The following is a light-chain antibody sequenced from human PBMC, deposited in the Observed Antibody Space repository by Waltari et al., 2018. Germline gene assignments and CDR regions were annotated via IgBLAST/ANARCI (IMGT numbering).Light chain of an antibody. J-gene: IGKJ2*03. Sequence: DIQLTQSPSTLSASVGDRVTITCRASQSISGYLAWYQQKPGKAPQLLIYSASILHTGVPSRFSGSGSGTEFTLTISGLQPDDFASYYCQQYSRFYSFGQGTNREIK. CDR2: SAS. CDR3: QQYSRFYS. CDR1: QSISGY. V-gene: IGKV1-5*03.